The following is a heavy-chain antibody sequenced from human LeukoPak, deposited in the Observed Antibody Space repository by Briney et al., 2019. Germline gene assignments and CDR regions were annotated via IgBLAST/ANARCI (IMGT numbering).Heavy chain of an antibody. CDR2: ISYDGSNK. D-gene: IGHD6-13*01. Sequence: GRSLRLSCAASGFTFSSYGMHWVRQAPGKGLEWVAVISYDGSNKYYADSAKGRFTISRDNSKNTLYLQMNSLRAEDTAVYYCAKDRGYSSSWYGGFDYWCQGTLVTVSS. CDR1: GFTFSSYG. J-gene: IGHJ4*02. CDR3: AKDRGYSSSWYGGFDY. V-gene: IGHV3-30*18.